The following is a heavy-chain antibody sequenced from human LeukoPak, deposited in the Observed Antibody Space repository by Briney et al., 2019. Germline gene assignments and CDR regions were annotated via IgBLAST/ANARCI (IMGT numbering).Heavy chain of an antibody. Sequence: SETPPLTCSVSGASITSYYWNWLRQPPGKGLEWIGNIYISGGTNYNPSLKNRVTISLDTSKDQFSLKLTSVTAADTAFYYCAKDWELGSWGQGTLVTVSS. CDR2: IYISGGT. CDR3: AKDWELGS. D-gene: IGHD1-26*01. CDR1: GASITSYY. V-gene: IGHV4-59*01. J-gene: IGHJ5*02.